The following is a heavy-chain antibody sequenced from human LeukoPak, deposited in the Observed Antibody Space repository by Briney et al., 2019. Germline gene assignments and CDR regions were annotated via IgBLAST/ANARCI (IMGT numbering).Heavy chain of an antibody. CDR2: TYYRSKWYN. CDR3: ARDQEYSSSLHTHYYYYYYMDV. Sequence: SQTLSLTCAISGDSVSSNSAAWNWIRQSPSRGLEWLGRTYYRSKWYNDYAVSVKSRITINPDTSKNQFSLQLNSVTPEDTAVYYCARDQEYSSSLHTHYYYYYYMDVWGKGTTVTVSS. V-gene: IGHV6-1*01. D-gene: IGHD6-6*01. CDR1: GDSVSSNSAA. J-gene: IGHJ6*03.